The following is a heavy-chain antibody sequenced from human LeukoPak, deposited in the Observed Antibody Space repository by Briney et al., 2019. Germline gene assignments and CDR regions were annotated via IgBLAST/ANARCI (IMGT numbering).Heavy chain of an antibody. Sequence: GGSLRLSCVASGFTFGKYWMSWVRQAPGKGLEWVANIKLDGSEKNYVDSVKGRFTISRDNTKNSLYLQMNSLRVEDTAVFYCARDQCDTWNRRGNFDSWGQGTLVIVSS. CDR3: ARDQCDTWNRRGNFDS. CDR2: IKLDGSEK. J-gene: IGHJ4*02. V-gene: IGHV3-7*03. CDR1: GFTFGKYW. D-gene: IGHD1-1*01.